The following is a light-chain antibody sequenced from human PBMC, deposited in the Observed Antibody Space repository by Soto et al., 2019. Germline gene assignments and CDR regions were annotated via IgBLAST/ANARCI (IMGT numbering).Light chain of an antibody. CDR3: HQRQSCPRT. V-gene: IGKV3D-11*01. CDR1: QYINHG. CDR2: QTS. J-gene: IGKJ1*01. Sequence: IVLTQSPATLSSFPGDRVTISCRTSQYINHGLAWYQHRPGKAPRLLIYQTSSMQGGIPSRFSDSGTGTDFTLTISDVQPEDFAVYYCHQRQSCPRTFGQGTKVDI.